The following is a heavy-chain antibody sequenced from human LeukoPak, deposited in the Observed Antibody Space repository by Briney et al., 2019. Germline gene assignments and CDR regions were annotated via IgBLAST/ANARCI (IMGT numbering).Heavy chain of an antibody. CDR2: LYYSGST. CDR3: ARGSGYYCGMDV. J-gene: IGHJ6*02. D-gene: IGHD3-3*01. Sequence: SQTLSLTCSVSGGPLRCGGYYWSWIRPPPGKGLEWLGYLYYSGSTYDNPSLKSRVTRSVDTSKNQFALKLSSVTAADTAVYYCARGSGYYCGMDVWGQGTTVTVSS. CDR1: GGPLRCGGYY. V-gene: IGHV4-31*03.